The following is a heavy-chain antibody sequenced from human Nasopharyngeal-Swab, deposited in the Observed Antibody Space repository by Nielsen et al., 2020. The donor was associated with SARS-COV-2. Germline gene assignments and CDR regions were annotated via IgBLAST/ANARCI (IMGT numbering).Heavy chain of an antibody. CDR3: ARTILSSSPEEGFDY. D-gene: IGHD6-6*01. Sequence: WIRQPPGKGLEWVSSISSSSSYIYYADSVKGRFTISRGNAKNSLYLQMNSLRAEDTAVYYCARTILSSSPEEGFDYWGQGTLVTVSS. J-gene: IGHJ4*02. CDR2: ISSSSSYI. V-gene: IGHV3-21*01.